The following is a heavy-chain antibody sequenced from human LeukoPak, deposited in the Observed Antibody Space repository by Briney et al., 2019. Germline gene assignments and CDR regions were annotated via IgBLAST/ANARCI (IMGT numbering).Heavy chain of an antibody. Sequence: PSETLSLTCTVSDGSISSYYWSWIWQPPGKGLEWIGFINYSGSTNYNPSLKSRLTISVDTSKNQFSLRVSSVTAADTAVYYCARIPSISGYQSRAWYFDLWGRGALVTVSS. CDR2: INYSGST. CDR1: DGSISSYY. J-gene: IGHJ2*01. V-gene: IGHV4-59*01. D-gene: IGHD5-12*01. CDR3: ARIPSISGYQSRAWYFDL.